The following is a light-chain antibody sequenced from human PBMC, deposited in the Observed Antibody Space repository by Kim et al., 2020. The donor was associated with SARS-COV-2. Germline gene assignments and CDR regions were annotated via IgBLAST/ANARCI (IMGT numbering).Light chain of an antibody. CDR1: QRLVHSDGRTY. V-gene: IGKV2-30*02. J-gene: IGKJ2*01. CDR3: MQSTHGAYT. Sequence: DVVMTQSPLSLPVTLGQPASISCRSIQRLVHSDGRTYLIWFHQRPGQSPRRLIYKISTRDSGVPDRYSGSGSGTDFTLEISRAESEVGGIFYCMQSTHGAYTFGQGTNREF. CDR2: KIS.